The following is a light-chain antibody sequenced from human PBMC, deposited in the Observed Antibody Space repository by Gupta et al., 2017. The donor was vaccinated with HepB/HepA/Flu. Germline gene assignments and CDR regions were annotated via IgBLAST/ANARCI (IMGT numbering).Light chain of an antibody. CDR3: CSYAGSYTHVV. V-gene: IGLV2-11*01. CDR2: DVS. J-gene: IGLJ2*01. CDR1: SSDVGGYDY. Sequence: QSTLTQPRSVSGSPGQSVTISCTGTSSDVGGYDYVSWYQQHPGKAPKVIIYDVSKRPSGVPDRFSGSKSGNTASLTIPGLQAEDEADYYCCSYAGSYTHVVFGGGTKVTVL.